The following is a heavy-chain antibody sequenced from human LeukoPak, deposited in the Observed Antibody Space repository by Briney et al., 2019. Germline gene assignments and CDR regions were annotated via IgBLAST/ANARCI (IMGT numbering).Heavy chain of an antibody. V-gene: IGHV1-46*01. CDR3: ARLAAAGPYYYYYYYMDV. D-gene: IGHD6-13*01. Sequence: GASVTVSCKASGYTFTSYYMHWVRQAPGQGLEWMGLINPSGGSTSYAQKFQGRVTMTRDMSTSTAYMELSSLRSEDTAVYYCARLAAAGPYYYYYYYMDVWGKGTTVTVSS. CDR2: INPSGGST. J-gene: IGHJ6*03. CDR1: GYTFTSYY.